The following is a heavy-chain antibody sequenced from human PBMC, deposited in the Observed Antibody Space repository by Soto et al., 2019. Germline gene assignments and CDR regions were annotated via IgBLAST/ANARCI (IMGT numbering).Heavy chain of an antibody. J-gene: IGHJ6*02. CDR2: IVVGSGNT. V-gene: IGHV1-58*02. CDR3: ARESGGGSRIYYYYYGMDV. D-gene: IGHD3-10*01. CDR1: GFTFTSSA. Sequence: SVKVSCKASGFTFTSSAMQWVRQARGQRLEWIGWIVVGSGNTNYAQKFQERVTITRDMSTSTAYMELSSLRSEDTAVYYCARESGGGSRIYYYYYGMDVWGQGTTVTVSS.